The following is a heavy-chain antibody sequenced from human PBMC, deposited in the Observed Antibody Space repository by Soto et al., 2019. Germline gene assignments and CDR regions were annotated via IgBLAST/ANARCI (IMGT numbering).Heavy chain of an antibody. D-gene: IGHD2-8*01. Sequence: QVQLQESGPGLVMPSQTLSLTCTVSGGSISTAGHYWTRIRQNPGKGLEWIGYMHYTGLTYFNPSLRSRVTISVVTSNNQFSLKLGSVTAADTAVYYCASKPNGLYYFDFWGQGTLVTVSS. J-gene: IGHJ4*02. CDR2: MHYTGLT. CDR3: ASKPNGLYYFDF. V-gene: IGHV4-31*03. CDR1: GGSISTAGHY.